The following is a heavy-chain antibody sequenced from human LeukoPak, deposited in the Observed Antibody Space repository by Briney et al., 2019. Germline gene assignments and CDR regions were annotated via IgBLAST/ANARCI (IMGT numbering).Heavy chain of an antibody. D-gene: IGHD3-22*01. J-gene: IGHJ4*02. CDR2: IKSKTEGRTT. CDR1: AFTFSNAW. Sequence: PGGSLRLSCAASAFTFSNAWMTWVRQAPGKGLEWVGRIKSKTEGRTTDYAAPVKGRFTISRDDSKNTLYLQMNSLKTEDTAVYYCTTLLYYYDSSGFDYWGQGILVTVSS. CDR3: TTLLYYYDSSGFDY. V-gene: IGHV3-15*01.